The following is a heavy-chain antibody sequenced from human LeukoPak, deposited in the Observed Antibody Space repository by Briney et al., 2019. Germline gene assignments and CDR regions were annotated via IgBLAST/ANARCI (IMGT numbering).Heavy chain of an antibody. J-gene: IGHJ4*02. CDR3: ARVEGSGWSKLCDY. D-gene: IGHD6-19*01. CDR2: ISSSGSTR. Sequence: GGSLRLSCAASGFSFSSYEMNWVRQAPGKGLEWASYISSSGSTRYYADSVKGRSTMSRDNAKNSLYLQMNSLRAEDTAVYYCARVEGSGWSKLCDYWGQGTLVTVSS. CDR1: GFSFSSYE. V-gene: IGHV3-48*03.